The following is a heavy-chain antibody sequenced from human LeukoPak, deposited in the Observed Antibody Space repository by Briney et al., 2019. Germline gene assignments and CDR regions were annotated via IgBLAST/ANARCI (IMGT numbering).Heavy chain of an antibody. CDR1: GYTFTSYG. CDR2: INPNSGGT. D-gene: IGHD5-12*01. J-gene: IGHJ3*02. CDR3: ARRGYNFGLGAFDI. Sequence: ASVKVSCEASGYTFTSYGISWVRQAPGQGLEWMGWINPNSGGTNYAQKFQGRVTMTRDTSISTAYMELSRLRSDDTAVYYCARRGYNFGLGAFDIWGQGTMVTVSS. V-gene: IGHV1-2*02.